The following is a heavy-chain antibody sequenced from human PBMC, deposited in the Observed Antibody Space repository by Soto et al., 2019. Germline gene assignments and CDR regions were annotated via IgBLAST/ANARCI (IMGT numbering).Heavy chain of an antibody. D-gene: IGHD3-22*01. V-gene: IGHV5-51*03. Sequence: PGESLKISCRGSGYSFTSYWIAWVRQMPGKGLEWMGIIYPGDSDTRYSPSFQGQVTISDDKSISTAYLQWSSLKASDTAMYYCARLFYYDSSGYSPENYYYGMDVWGQGTTVTVSS. CDR3: ARLFYYDSSGYSPENYYYGMDV. CDR2: IYPGDSDT. CDR1: GYSFTSYW. J-gene: IGHJ6*02.